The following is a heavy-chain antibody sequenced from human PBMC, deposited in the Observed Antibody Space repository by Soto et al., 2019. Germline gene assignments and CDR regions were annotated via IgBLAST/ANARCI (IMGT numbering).Heavy chain of an antibody. J-gene: IGHJ3*02. CDR3: ARHHIVVVPAAYDAFDI. CDR1: GGSISSYY. CDR2: IYYSGST. V-gene: IGHV4-59*08. Sequence: QVQLQESGPGLVKPSEALSLTCTVSGGSISSYYWSWIRQPPGKGLEWIGYIYYSGSTNYNPSLKSRVTISVDTSKNQFSLKLSSVTAADTAVYYCARHHIVVVPAAYDAFDIWGQGTMVTVSS. D-gene: IGHD2-2*01.